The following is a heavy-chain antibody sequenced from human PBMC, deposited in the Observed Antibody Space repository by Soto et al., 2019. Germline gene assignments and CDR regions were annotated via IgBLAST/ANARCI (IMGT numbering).Heavy chain of an antibody. Sequence: GASVKVSCKASGGTFSSYAISWVRQAPGQGLEWMGGIIPIFGIANYAQKFQGRVTITADKSTSTAYMELSSLRSEDTAVYYCARGPYSSSYYYYYYMDVWGKGTTVTVSS. V-gene: IGHV1-69*10. J-gene: IGHJ6*03. CDR1: GGTFSSYA. CDR3: ARGPYSSSYYYYYYMDV. D-gene: IGHD6-6*01. CDR2: IIPIFGIA.